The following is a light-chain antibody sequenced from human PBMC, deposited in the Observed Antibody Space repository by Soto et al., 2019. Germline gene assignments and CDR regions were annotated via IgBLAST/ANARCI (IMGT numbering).Light chain of an antibody. Sequence: QSALTQPASVSGSPGQSITIACTGTSRDVGGYNHVSWYQVHPGKAPRLVIYDVSIRPPAVSDRFSGSTSGNTASLTISGLQAEDEADYYCSSYTATRTVVFGGATKLTVL. CDR3: SSYTATRTVV. CDR2: DVS. J-gene: IGLJ3*02. CDR1: SRDVGGYNH. V-gene: IGLV2-14*03.